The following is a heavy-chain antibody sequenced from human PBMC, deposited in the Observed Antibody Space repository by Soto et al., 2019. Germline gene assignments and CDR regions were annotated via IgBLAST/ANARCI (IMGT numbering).Heavy chain of an antibody. CDR1: GGSISGSY. CDR3: ARSVAVPGAHIDY. Sequence: SETLSLTCSVSGGSISGSYWSWIRQSPGKGLGWLGYVYYTGSTNYSPSLRSRVSISVDTSKNEFSLRLSSVTAADTAVYFCARSVAVPGAHIDYWGQGTQVTVSS. D-gene: IGHD6-19*01. CDR2: VYYTGST. J-gene: IGHJ4*02. V-gene: IGHV4-59*01.